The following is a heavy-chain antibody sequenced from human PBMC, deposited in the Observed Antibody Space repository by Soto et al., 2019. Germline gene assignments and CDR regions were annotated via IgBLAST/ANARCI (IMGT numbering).Heavy chain of an antibody. CDR3: ARVGSASMIVVVIADY. D-gene: IGHD3-22*01. CDR2: IRSKAYGGTT. CDR1: GFTFGDYA. Sequence: GGSLRLSCTTSGFTFGDYAMSWFRQAPGEGLEWVGFIRSKAYGGTTQYAASVKGRFTISRDDSKSIAYLQMNSLKTEDTAVYYCARVGSASMIVVVIADYWGQGTLVTVSS. J-gene: IGHJ4*02. V-gene: IGHV3-49*03.